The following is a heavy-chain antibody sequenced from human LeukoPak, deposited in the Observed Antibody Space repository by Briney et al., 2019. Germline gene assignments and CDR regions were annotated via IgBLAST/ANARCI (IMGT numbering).Heavy chain of an antibody. CDR2: IYYSGST. J-gene: IGHJ5*02. Sequence: SETLSLTCTVSGGSISSGDYYWSWIRQPPGKGLEWIGYIYYSGSTYYNPSLKSRVTISVDTSKNQFSLKLSSVTAADTAVYYCARDRTFWSGSDWFDPWGQGTLVTVSS. D-gene: IGHD3-3*01. V-gene: IGHV4-30-4*08. CDR1: GGSISSGDYY. CDR3: ARDRTFWSGSDWFDP.